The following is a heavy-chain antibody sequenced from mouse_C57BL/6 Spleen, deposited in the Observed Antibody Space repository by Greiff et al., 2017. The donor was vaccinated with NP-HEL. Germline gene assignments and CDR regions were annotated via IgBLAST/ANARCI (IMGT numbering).Heavy chain of an antibody. Sequence: EVMLVESGGDLVKPGGSLKLSCAASGFTFSSYGMSWVRQTPDKRLEWVATISSGGSYTYYPDSVKGRFTISRDNAKNTLYLQMSSLKSEDTAMYYCARHKSRYFITTVEGAMDYWGQGTSVTVSS. CDR1: GFTFSSYG. CDR2: ISSGGSYT. J-gene: IGHJ4*01. D-gene: IGHD1-1*01. V-gene: IGHV5-6*02. CDR3: ARHKSRYFITTVEGAMDY.